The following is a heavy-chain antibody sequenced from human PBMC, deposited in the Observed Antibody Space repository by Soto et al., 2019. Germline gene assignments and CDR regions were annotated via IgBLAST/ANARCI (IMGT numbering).Heavy chain of an antibody. Sequence: GALRLSCADSGLTFSNYATSWVRQAPGKGLEWVSAISGSGDSKYYANSVKGRFTISRDNSKKTLYLQMKSLRAEDTAVYYCAKDTPQEWLLGFHYWGQGTLVTVSS. D-gene: IGHD3-3*01. J-gene: IGHJ4*02. CDR1: GLTFSNYA. CDR3: AKDTPQEWLLGFHY. V-gene: IGHV3-23*01. CDR2: ISGSGDSK.